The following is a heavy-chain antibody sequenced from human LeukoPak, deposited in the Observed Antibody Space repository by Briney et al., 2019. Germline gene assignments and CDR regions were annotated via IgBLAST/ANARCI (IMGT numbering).Heavy chain of an antibody. D-gene: IGHD2-15*01. CDR3: ARDNCGPVGSTSDSCYVSHDPFDI. V-gene: IGHV1-69*04. J-gene: IGHJ3*02. CDR1: GVTFSNYG. CDR2: IIPILGKA. Sequence: ASVKVSCMASGVTFSNYGINWVRQAPGQGLEWMGRIIPILGKANYAQKFQGRVTIIADKSTSTVDMELSSLRSEDTAVYYCARDNCGPVGSTSDSCYVSHDPFDIWGQGTMVTVSS.